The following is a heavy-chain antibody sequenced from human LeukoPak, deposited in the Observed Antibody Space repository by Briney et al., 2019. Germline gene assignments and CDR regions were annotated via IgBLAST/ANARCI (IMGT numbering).Heavy chain of an antibody. J-gene: IGHJ4*02. CDR2: IWYDGSNK. CDR1: GFTFSSYA. D-gene: IGHD2-8*01. V-gene: IGHV3-33*01. Sequence: PGGSLRLSCAASGFTFSSYAIHWLRQAPGKGLEWVAVIWYDGSNKYYADSVKGRFTISRDNSKNTLYLQMNSLRAEDTAVYYCARNGGLNSYYFDYWGQGTLVTVSS. CDR3: ARNGGLNSYYFDY.